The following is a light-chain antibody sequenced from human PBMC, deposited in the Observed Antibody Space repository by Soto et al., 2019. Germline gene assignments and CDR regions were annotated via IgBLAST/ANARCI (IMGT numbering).Light chain of an antibody. CDR2: GTS. CDR3: LQYNNWLT. V-gene: IGKV3-15*01. J-gene: IGKJ4*01. CDR1: QSVSSN. Sequence: EIVMTQSPATLSVSPGERATLSCRASQSVSSNLAWYQQKPGQAPRLLIYGTSTRATGIPARFSGSGSGTEFTLTISSLQSEDFVVYYCLQYNNWLTFGGGTKVEIK.